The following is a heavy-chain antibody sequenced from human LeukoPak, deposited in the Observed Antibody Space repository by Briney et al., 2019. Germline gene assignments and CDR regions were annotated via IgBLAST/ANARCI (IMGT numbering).Heavy chain of an antibody. CDR1: GFTFNNYV. J-gene: IGHJ6*03. D-gene: IGHD3-16*02. V-gene: IGHV3-49*04. CDR3: TTVGPYDYVWGSYRYPTYYYYYYMDV. Sequence: GGSLRLSCAASGFTFNNYVMTCVRQAPGKGLEWVGFIRSKAYGGTTEYAASVKGRFTISRDDSKNTLYLQMNSLKTEDTAVYYCTTVGPYDYVWGSYRYPTYYYYYYMDVWGKGTTVTVSS. CDR2: IRSKAYGGTT.